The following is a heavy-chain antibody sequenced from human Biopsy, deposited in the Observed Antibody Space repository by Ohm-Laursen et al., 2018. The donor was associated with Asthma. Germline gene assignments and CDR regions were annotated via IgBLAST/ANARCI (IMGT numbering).Heavy chain of an antibody. CDR3: AKDVFPGWELRRGPDY. Sequence: SLRLSCAASGFTFSNYGMHWVRQAPGKGLDWVAVISFDGSNKNYTDSVRGRFTISRDNSRNTLHLQMNGLRAEDTAVYYCAKDVFPGWELRRGPDYWGQGTLVTVSS. V-gene: IGHV3-30*18. CDR1: GFTFSNYG. J-gene: IGHJ4*02. D-gene: IGHD1-26*01. CDR2: ISFDGSNK.